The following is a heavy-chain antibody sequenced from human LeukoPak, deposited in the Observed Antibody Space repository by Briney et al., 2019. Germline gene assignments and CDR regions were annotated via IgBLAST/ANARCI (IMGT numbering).Heavy chain of an antibody. Sequence: SETLSLTCTVSGGSISSHYWSWIRQPPGKGLEWIGYIYYSGSTNYNPSLKSRVTISVDTSKNHFSLKLSSVTAADTAVYYCARAAGTGIGGFDPWGQGTLVTVSS. J-gene: IGHJ5*02. CDR2: IYYSGST. CDR1: GGSISSHY. CDR3: ARAAGTGIGGFDP. V-gene: IGHV4-59*11. D-gene: IGHD6-13*01.